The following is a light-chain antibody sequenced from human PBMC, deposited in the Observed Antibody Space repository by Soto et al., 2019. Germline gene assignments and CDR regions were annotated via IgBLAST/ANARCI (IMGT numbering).Light chain of an antibody. V-gene: IGLV2-14*01. Sequence: QSALTQPASVSASPGQSISISCTGTTNDIGAFDYDSWYQQHPGKAPKLIIYEIFNRPSGVSHRFSGSKSGNSASLTISGLQAEDEADYYCSSYTTNNAHVFGGGTKLTVL. CDR2: EIF. CDR1: TNDIGAFDY. CDR3: SSYTTNNAHV. J-gene: IGLJ2*01.